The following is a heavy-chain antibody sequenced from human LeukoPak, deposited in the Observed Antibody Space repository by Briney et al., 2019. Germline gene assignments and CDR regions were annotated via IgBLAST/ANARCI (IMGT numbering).Heavy chain of an antibody. CDR3: ARVGRGIAAAGFGAFDI. CDR2: INSDGSST. CDR1: GFTFSSYW. J-gene: IGHJ3*02. D-gene: IGHD6-13*01. V-gene: IGHV3-74*01. Sequence: GGSLRLSCAAPGFTFSSYWMHWVRQAPGKGLVWVSRINSDGSSTSYADSVKGRFTISRDNAQNSLYLQMNSLRAEDTAVYYCARVGRGIAAAGFGAFDIWGQGTMLTVSS.